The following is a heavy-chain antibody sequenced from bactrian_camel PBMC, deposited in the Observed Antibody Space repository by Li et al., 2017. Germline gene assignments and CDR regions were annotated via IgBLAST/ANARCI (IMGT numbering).Heavy chain of an antibody. D-gene: IGHD1*01. J-gene: IGHJ4*01. CDR2: IDRAGSI. V-gene: IGHV3S53*01. Sequence: QVQLVESGGGSAQAGGSLRLSCVVASGYTISNYYMGWFRQHPGKEREGVALIDRAGSISYADSVKGRFTISRDNAKNTLYLQLNSLKPEDTAMHYCAKWRHRDLHYWGQGTQVTVS. CDR1: GYTISNYY. CDR3: AKWRHRDLHY.